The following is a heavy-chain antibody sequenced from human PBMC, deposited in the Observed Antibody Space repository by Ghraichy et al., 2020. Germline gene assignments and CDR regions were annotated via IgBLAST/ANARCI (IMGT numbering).Heavy chain of an antibody. V-gene: IGHV4-39*01. CDR2: IYYSGST. CDR3: AGIAYDSSGYYGLNWFDP. J-gene: IGHJ5*02. Sequence: SETLSLTCTVSGGSISSSSYYWGWIRQPPGKGLEWIGSIYYSGSTYYNPSLKSRVTISVDTSKNQFSLKLSSVTAADTAVYYCAGIAYDSSGYYGLNWFDPWGQGTLVTVSS. D-gene: IGHD3-22*01. CDR1: GGSISSSSYY.